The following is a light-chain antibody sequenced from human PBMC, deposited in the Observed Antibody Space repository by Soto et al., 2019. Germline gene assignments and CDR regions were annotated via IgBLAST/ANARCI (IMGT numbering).Light chain of an antibody. J-gene: IGLJ2*01. Sequence: SYELTQPPSESVAPGKTARITCGGNNIGSKSVHWYQQKPGQAPVLVIYYDSDRPSGIPERFSGSNSGNTATLTISRVEAGDEADYYCQVWDSSSDHPGVFGGGTKVTVL. CDR3: QVWDSSSDHPGV. CDR2: YDS. V-gene: IGLV3-21*04. CDR1: NIGSKS.